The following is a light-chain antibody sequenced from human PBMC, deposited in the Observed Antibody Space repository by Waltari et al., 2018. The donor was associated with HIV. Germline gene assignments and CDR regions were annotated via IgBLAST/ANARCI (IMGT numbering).Light chain of an antibody. Sequence: QSALTQPASVSGSPGQSITISCTGTSSDVGYYNYVSWYQQYPGNAPKLMIYDVSKRPSGVSNRFSGSKSGNTASLTISGLQSDDEAVYYCCSYAGSNSWVFGGGTRLTIL. V-gene: IGLV2-23*02. CDR1: SSDVGYYNY. CDR2: DVS. J-gene: IGLJ3*02. CDR3: CSYAGSNSWV.